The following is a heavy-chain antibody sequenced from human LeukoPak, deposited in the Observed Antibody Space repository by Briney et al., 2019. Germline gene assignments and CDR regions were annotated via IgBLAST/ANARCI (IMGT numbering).Heavy chain of an antibody. CDR2: IQYAGSDK. J-gene: IGHJ4*02. CDR1: GFTFNSYG. CDR3: ARRAGAYSHPYDY. D-gene: IGHD4/OR15-4a*01. Sequence: GGSLRLSCAASGFTFNSYGMHWVRQAPGKGLEWVAFIQYAGSDKYYADSVKGRFTISRDNSKNTLYLQMNSLRAEDTAVYYCARRAGAYSHPYDYWGQGTLVTVSS. V-gene: IGHV3-30*02.